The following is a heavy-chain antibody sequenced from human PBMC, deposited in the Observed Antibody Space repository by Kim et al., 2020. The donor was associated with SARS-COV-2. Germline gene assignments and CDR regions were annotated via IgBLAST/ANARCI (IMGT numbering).Heavy chain of an antibody. CDR3: TRGGDTFYSFHY. V-gene: IGHV1-46*01. J-gene: IGHJ4*02. Sequence: ASVKVSCKASGYTFTSYYMHWVRQAPGQGLEWVAVINPSGGSTSYAQKFQGRVTLTRDTSTSTVYLDLSSLTSEDTAVYCCTRGGDTFYSFHYWGQGTLV. CDR1: GYTFTSYY. D-gene: IGHD2-21*02. CDR2: INPSGGST.